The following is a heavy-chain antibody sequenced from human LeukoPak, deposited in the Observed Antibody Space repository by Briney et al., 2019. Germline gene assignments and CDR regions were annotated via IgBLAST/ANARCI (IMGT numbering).Heavy chain of an antibody. CDR2: IYQSGST. V-gene: IGHV4-59*08. CDR1: GGSISFY. D-gene: IGHD1-26*01. J-gene: IGHJ6*02. Sequence: PSETLSLTCTVSGGSISFYLSWFRQSPGKGLEWIGQIYQSGSTDYNPSLRSRVTISRDTSKNQFSLQLTSVTAADTAVYYCARHSDRWRYAMDVWGQGTTVTVSS. CDR3: ARHSDRWRYAMDV.